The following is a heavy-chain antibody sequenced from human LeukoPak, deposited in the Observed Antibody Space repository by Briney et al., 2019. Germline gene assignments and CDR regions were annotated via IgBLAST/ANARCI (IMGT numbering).Heavy chain of an antibody. J-gene: IGHJ3*02. D-gene: IGHD5-24*01. V-gene: IGHV4-39*01. Sequence: PSETLSLTRTVSGGSISSSGYYWGWIRQPPGKGLEWIGSIYYSGNTYYNPSLKSRVTISVDTSKNQFSLKLSSVTAADTAVYYCARPRDGYNYEAFDIWGQGTMVTVSS. CDR3: ARPRDGYNYEAFDI. CDR2: IYYSGNT. CDR1: GGSISSSGYY.